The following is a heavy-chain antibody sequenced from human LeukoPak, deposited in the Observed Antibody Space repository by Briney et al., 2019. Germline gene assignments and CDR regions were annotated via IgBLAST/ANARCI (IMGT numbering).Heavy chain of an antibody. Sequence: ASVKVSCKASGYTFTDSYMHWVRQAPGHGLEWMGWINLYTGGTDYAHKFQGRVTMTSDTSISTAYMALSRLRSDDTAIFYCARGRGMGFLEWLLLDSWGQGTLVTVSS. J-gene: IGHJ4*02. CDR1: GYTFTDSY. CDR3: ARGRGMGFLEWLLLDS. V-gene: IGHV1-2*02. D-gene: IGHD3-3*01. CDR2: INLYTGGT.